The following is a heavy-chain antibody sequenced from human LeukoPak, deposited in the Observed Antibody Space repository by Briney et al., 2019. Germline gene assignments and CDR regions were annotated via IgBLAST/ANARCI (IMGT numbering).Heavy chain of an antibody. J-gene: IGHJ6*03. CDR3: ARHPYCSSTSCYFSYYYYMDV. V-gene: IGHV1-2*02. CDR2: INPNSGGT. D-gene: IGHD2-2*01. Sequence: ASVKVSCKASGYTFTGYYMHWLRQAPGQGLEWMGWINPNSGGTNYAQKFQGRVTMTRDTSISIAYMELSRLRSNDTAVYYCARHPYCSSTSCYFSYYYYMDVWGKGTTVTVSS. CDR1: GYTFTGYY.